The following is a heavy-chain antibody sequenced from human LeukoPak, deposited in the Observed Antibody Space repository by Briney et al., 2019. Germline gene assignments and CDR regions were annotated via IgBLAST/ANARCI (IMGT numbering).Heavy chain of an antibody. CDR1: GGTFSSYA. V-gene: IGHV1-69*13. Sequence: ASVKVSCKASGGTFSSYAISWVRQAPGQGLEWMGGIIPIFGTANYAQKFQGRVTITADESTSTAYMDLSRLRSDDTAVYYCARDKQLDWAHYYYYYMDVWGKGTTVTVSS. CDR3: ARDKQLDWAHYYYYYMDV. J-gene: IGHJ6*03. CDR2: IIPIFGTA. D-gene: IGHD1-1*01.